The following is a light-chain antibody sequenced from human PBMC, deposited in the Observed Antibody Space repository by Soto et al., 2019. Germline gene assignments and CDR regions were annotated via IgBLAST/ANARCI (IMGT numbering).Light chain of an antibody. CDR3: SSYTSSSTPYV. Sequence: QSVLTQPASVSGSPGQSITISCTGTSSDVGGYNYVSWYQQHPGKAPKLMIYDVSSRPSGVSIRFSGAKSGNTASLTISGLQTEDEADYYCSSYTSSSTPYVFGTGTKVNVL. CDR1: SSDVGGYNY. V-gene: IGLV2-14*01. J-gene: IGLJ1*01. CDR2: DVS.